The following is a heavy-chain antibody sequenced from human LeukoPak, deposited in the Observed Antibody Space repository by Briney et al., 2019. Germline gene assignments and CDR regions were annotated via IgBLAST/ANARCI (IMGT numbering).Heavy chain of an antibody. V-gene: IGHV3-23*01. Sequence: GGSLRLSCAASGFTFSSYAMSWVRQAPGKGLEWVSAISGSGGSTYYADSVKGRFTISRDNSKNTLYLQINSLRAEDTAVYYCTREFLRSFDYWGQGTLVTVPS. J-gene: IGHJ4*02. CDR1: GFTFSSYA. CDR2: ISGSGGST. D-gene: IGHD2/OR15-2a*01. CDR3: TREFLRSFDY.